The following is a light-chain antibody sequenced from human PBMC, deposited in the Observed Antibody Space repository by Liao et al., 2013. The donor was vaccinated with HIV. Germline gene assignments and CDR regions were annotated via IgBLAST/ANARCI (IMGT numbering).Light chain of an antibody. CDR2: QDS. V-gene: IGLV3-1*01. Sequence: SYVLTQPPSVSVAPGETARITCGDDNIGSKIVHWYQQKPGQSPVLVIYQDSKRPSGIPERFSGSNSGNTATLTISGTQAMDEADYYCQAWDSSTARVVFGGGTKLTVL. CDR1: NIGSKI. CDR3: QAWDSSTARVV. J-gene: IGLJ2*01.